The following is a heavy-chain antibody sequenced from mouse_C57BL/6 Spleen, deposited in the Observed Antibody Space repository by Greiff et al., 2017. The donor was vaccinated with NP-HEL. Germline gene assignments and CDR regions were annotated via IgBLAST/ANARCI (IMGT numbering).Heavy chain of an antibody. CDR2: ISDGGSYT. CDR1: GFTFSSYA. Sequence: DVMLVESGGGLVKPGGSLKLSCAASGFTFSSYAMSWVRQTPEKRLEWVATISDGGSYTYYPDNVKGRFTISRDNAKNNLYLQMSHLKSEDTAMYYCANFDGYYRYFDVWGTGTTVTVSS. CDR3: ANFDGYYRYFDV. V-gene: IGHV5-4*03. J-gene: IGHJ1*03. D-gene: IGHD2-3*01.